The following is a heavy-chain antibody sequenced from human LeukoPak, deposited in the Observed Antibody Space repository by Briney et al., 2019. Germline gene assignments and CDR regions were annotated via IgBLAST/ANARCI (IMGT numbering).Heavy chain of an antibody. CDR1: GYTFTSYG. Sequence: ASVKVSCKASGYTFTSYGISWARQAPGQGLEWMGWISAYNGNTNYAQKLQGRVTMTTDTSTSTAYMELRSLRSDDTAVYYCARDLDGDHHPFYFDYWGQGTLVTVSS. D-gene: IGHD4-17*01. CDR2: ISAYNGNT. J-gene: IGHJ4*02. V-gene: IGHV1-18*01. CDR3: ARDLDGDHHPFYFDY.